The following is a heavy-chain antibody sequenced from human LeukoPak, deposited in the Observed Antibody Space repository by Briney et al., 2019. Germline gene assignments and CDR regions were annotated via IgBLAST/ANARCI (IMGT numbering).Heavy chain of an antibody. CDR2: ITGSGGSR. V-gene: IGHV3-23*01. J-gene: IGHJ4*02. CDR1: GFTFSSYG. D-gene: IGHD2-15*01. CDR3: AKGTTILPGVFDY. Sequence: GGSLRLSCAASGFTFSSYGMSWVRQAPGKGLEWASSITGSGGSRYYADPVKGRFTISRDNSKNTLYLQMNSLRAEDTAVYYCAKGTTILPGVFDYWGQGTLVTVSS.